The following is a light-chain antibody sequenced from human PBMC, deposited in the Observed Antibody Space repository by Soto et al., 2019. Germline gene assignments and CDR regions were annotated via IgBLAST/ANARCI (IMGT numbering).Light chain of an antibody. CDR3: QQYGSSFPT. J-gene: IGKJ4*01. Sequence: EIVLTQSPGTLSLSPWERATLSCSASQSVSSSDLAWYQQKPGQAPMLLLYGASRRATGIPDRFSGSGSGTDFTLTINRLEPEDFAVYYCQQYGSSFPTFGGGTKVEIK. CDR2: GAS. V-gene: IGKV3-20*01. CDR1: QSVSSSD.